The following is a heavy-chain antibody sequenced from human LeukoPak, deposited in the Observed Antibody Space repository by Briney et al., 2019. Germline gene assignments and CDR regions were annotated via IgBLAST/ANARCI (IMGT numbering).Heavy chain of an antibody. D-gene: IGHD3-3*01. J-gene: IGHJ6*02. CDR1: GYTFTSYY. CDR2: INPSGGST. CDR3: ARDLFGRDPYYDFWSGYYYYYYGMDV. V-gene: IGHV1-46*01. Sequence: GASVKVSCKASGYTFTSYYMHWVRQAPGQGLEWMGIINPSGGSTSYAQKFQGRVTMTRDTSTSTVYMELSSLRSEDTAVYYCARDLFGRDPYYDFWSGYYYYYYGMDVWGQGTTVTVSS.